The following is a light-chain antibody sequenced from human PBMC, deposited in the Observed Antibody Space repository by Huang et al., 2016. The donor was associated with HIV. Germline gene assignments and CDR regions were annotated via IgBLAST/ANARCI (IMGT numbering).Light chain of an antibody. CDR2: WAS. CDR3: QQHYSSPQT. V-gene: IGKV4-1*01. J-gene: IGKJ1*01. CDR1: QSVYSSSTSKDY. Sequence: DIIMTQSPDSLAVSLGERATLNCRSSQSVYSSSTSKDYMAWFQQKPGQPPRLLLFWASTREAGVPDRFSGSGSGTHFTLTIANLEAEDAAIYYCQQHYSSPQTFGQGTRVEVK.